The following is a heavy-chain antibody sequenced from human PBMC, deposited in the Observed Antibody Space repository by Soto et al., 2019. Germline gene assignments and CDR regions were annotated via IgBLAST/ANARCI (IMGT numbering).Heavy chain of an antibody. Sequence: GASVKVSCKASGYTFTGYYMHWVRQAPGQGLEWMGWINPNSGGTNYAQKFQGWVTMTRDTSISTAYMELSRLRSDDTAVYYCARACXLKSIAARPVPLSGMDVWGQGTTVTVSS. J-gene: IGHJ6*02. CDR1: GYTFTGYY. CDR3: ARACXLKSIAARPVPLSGMDV. D-gene: IGHD6-6*01. CDR2: INPNSGGT. V-gene: IGHV1-2*04.